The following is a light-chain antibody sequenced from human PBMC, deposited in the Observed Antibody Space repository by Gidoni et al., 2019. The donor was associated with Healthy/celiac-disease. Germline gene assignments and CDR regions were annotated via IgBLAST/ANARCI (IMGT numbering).Light chain of an antibody. CDR3: QSYDSSLSGFYV. Sequence: QSVLTQPPSVSGAPGQRVTISCTGSSSNIGAGYDVHWYQQLPGTAPKLLIYGNSNRPSGAPARFSGSKSGTSASLSITGLQAEDEADYYCQSYDSSLSGFYVFGTGTKVTVL. CDR2: GNS. CDR1: SSNIGAGYD. J-gene: IGLJ1*01. V-gene: IGLV1-40*01.